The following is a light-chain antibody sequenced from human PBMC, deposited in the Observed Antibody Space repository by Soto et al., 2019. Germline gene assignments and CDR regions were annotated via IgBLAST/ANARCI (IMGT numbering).Light chain of an antibody. J-gene: IGKJ1*01. Sequence: EMGTTPYSRDASIRKKENVSFQAGLKINNYLNWYQQKPGKAPKRLIYDASSLESGVPSRFSGSGSGTEFTLTISSLQPDDFAADYCQQYNSYVSTFGQGT. CDR2: DAS. V-gene: IGKV1-5*01. CDR3: QQYNSYVST. CDR1: LKINNY.